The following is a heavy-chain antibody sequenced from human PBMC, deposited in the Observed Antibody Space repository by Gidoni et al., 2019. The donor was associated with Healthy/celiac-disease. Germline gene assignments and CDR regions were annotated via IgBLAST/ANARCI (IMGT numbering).Heavy chain of an antibody. V-gene: IGHV4-39*01. CDR2: IYYSGST. D-gene: IGHD6-13*01. CDR3: ARPYSSSWGWFDP. J-gene: IGHJ5*02. CDR1: GGSISSSRYY. Sequence: QLQLQESGPGLVKPSETLSLTCTVSGGSISSSRYYWGWIRQPPGKGLEWIGSIYYSGSTYYNPSLKSRVTISVDTSKNQFSLKLSSVTAADTAVYYCARPYSSSWGWFDPWGQGTLVTVSS.